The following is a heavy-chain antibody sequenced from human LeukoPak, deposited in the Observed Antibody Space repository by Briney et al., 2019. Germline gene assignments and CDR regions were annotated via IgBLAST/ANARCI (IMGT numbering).Heavy chain of an antibody. D-gene: IGHD3-22*01. CDR2: ITPMFGTA. J-gene: IGHJ4*02. V-gene: IGHV1-69*01. Sequence: SVKVSCKASGGTFSRYAISWVRQAPGQGLEWMGGITPMFGTANYAQKFQGRVTITADESTSTAYMELSGLRSEDTAMYYCARDAAIYDNSAFYYLWWGQGTLIIVSS. CDR1: GGTFSRYA. CDR3: ARDAAIYDNSAFYYLW.